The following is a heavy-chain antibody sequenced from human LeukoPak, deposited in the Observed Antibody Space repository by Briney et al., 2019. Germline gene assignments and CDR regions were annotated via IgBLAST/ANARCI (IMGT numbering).Heavy chain of an antibody. V-gene: IGHV3-74*01. Sequence: GGSLRLSCAASGFTFSSYWMNWVRQAPGKGLVWVSRIVSDGSSTTYADSVKGRFSISRDNAKNTLYLQMNSLRVEDTAVYYCARGRPHGNDYWGQGTLVTVSS. CDR1: GFTFSSYW. J-gene: IGHJ4*02. D-gene: IGHD4-23*01. CDR3: ARGRPHGNDY. CDR2: IVSDGSST.